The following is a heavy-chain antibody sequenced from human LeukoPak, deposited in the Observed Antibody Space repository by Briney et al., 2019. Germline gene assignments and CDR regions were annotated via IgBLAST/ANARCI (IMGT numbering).Heavy chain of an antibody. V-gene: IGHV3-53*01. Sequence: PGGSLRLSCAASGFTVSSNYMNWVRPAPGKGLEWVSVIYTGGNTYYADSVKGRFTISRDNSKNTLYLQMHSLRAEDTAVYYCASPSSGQSFDIWGQGTMVTVSS. CDR3: ASPSSGQSFDI. D-gene: IGHD6-19*01. J-gene: IGHJ3*02. CDR1: GFTVSSNY. CDR2: IYTGGNT.